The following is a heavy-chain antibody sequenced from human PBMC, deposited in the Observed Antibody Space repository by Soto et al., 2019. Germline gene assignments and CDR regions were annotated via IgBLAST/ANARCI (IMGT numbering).Heavy chain of an antibody. CDR2: IMYSGYS. CDR1: GDSLTNYY. CDR3: ARHGFGPLHGLVDV. J-gene: IGHJ6*02. Sequence: QVQLQESGPGLVKPSETLSLTCTVSGDSLTNYYCSWFRQPPGKGLEWIGYIMYSGYSAYNLSLKRGVPMSMDPSKTQFSLMLESVPATDTAVYYCARHGFGPLHGLVDVWGQGTTVIVSS. D-gene: IGHD3-10*01. V-gene: IGHV4-59*08.